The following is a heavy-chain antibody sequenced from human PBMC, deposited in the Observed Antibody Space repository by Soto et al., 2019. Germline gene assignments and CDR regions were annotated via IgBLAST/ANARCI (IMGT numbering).Heavy chain of an antibody. CDR1: GFTFSDYS. D-gene: IGHD1-26*01. CDR2: INSGSSTM. Sequence: EVQLVESGGGLVQPGGSLRLSCAASGFTFSDYSMNWVRQAPGKGLEWVSYINSGSSTMYYADSVKGRFTISRDNAKNALYLQMNSLRAEDTAVYYCARGRPSSGSYYDFDYWGQGTLVTVSS. J-gene: IGHJ4*02. CDR3: ARGRPSSGSYYDFDY. V-gene: IGHV3-48*01.